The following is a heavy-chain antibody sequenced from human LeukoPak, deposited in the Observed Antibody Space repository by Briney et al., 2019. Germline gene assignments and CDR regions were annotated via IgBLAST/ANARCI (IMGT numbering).Heavy chain of an antibody. CDR1: GFTFSSYG. CDR2: IWYDGSNK. CDR3: ARDADYYGSGSYYDY. J-gene: IGHJ4*02. V-gene: IGHV3-33*01. Sequence: PGRSLRLSCAASGFTFSSYGMHWVRQAPGKGLEWVAVIWYDGSNKYYADSVKGRFTISRDNSKNTLYLQMNSLRAEDTAVYYCARDADYYGSGSYYDYWGQGTLVTVSS. D-gene: IGHD3-10*01.